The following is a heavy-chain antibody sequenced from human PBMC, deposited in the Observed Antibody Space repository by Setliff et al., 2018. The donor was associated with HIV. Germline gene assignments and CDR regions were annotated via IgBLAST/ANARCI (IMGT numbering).Heavy chain of an antibody. CDR1: GYSFTRYW. J-gene: IGHJ4*02. Sequence: PGESLKISCKGSGYSFTRYWIGWIRQMPGKGLEWMGAIYPGESETRYGPSLQGQVTISADKSINTAYVQWSSLKASDTAMYYCARHRHSSSFLIENFDSWGQGTLVTVSS. CDR3: ARHRHSSSFLIENFDS. D-gene: IGHD6-6*01. V-gene: IGHV5-51*01. CDR2: IYPGESET.